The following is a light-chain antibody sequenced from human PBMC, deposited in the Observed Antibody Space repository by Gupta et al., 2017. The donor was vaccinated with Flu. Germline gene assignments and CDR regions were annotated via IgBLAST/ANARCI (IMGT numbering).Light chain of an antibody. CDR2: EVI. V-gene: IGLV2-14*01. J-gene: IGLJ3*02. CDR3: SSYTSSNSLE. CDR1: SSDVGGYNY. Sequence: QSALTQPASVSGSPGQSITISCTGTSSDVGGYNYVSWYQHHPAKAPKLMIYEVINRPSGVSNRFSGSKSGTTASLTISGRKAEDEADYYCSSYTSSNSLEFGGGTKLTVL.